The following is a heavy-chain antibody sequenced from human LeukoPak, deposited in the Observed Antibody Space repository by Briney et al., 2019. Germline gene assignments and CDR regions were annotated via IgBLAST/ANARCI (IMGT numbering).Heavy chain of an antibody. CDR3: AELGITMIGGV. D-gene: IGHD3-10*02. Sequence: GGSLRLSCGVSGFTFRSYAMSWVRQAPGKGLEWVSYISSSGSTIYYADSVKGRFTISRDNAKNSLYLQMNSLRAEDTAVYYCAELGITMIGGVWGKGTTVTISS. CDR2: ISSSGSTI. V-gene: IGHV3-48*03. J-gene: IGHJ6*04. CDR1: GFTFRSYA.